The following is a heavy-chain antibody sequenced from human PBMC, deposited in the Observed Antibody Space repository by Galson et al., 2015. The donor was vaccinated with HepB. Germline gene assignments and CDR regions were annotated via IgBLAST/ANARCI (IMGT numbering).Heavy chain of an antibody. J-gene: IGHJ3*02. CDR3: ASGGSGSWYDAFDI. V-gene: IGHV3-21*01. D-gene: IGHD3-10*01. Sequence: SLRLSCAASGFTFSSYSMNWVRQAPGKGLEWVSSISSSSSYIYYADSVKGRFTISRDNAKNSLYLQMNSLRAEDTAVYYCASGGSGSWYDAFDIWGQGTMVTVSS. CDR2: ISSSSSYI. CDR1: GFTFSSYS.